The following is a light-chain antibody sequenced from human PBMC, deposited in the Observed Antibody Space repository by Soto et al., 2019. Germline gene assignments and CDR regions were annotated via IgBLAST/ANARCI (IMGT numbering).Light chain of an antibody. Sequence: DIVMTQSPDSLAVSLGERATINCKSSQSVLYSSNNKTYLAWYQQKPRQPPKLLIYWASTRESGVPDRFSGSGSGTDFTLTISSLQADDVAVYYCQQYYTTPPWTFGQGTKVEIK. CDR2: WAS. V-gene: IGKV4-1*01. J-gene: IGKJ1*01. CDR1: QSVLYSSNNKTY. CDR3: QQYYTTPPWT.